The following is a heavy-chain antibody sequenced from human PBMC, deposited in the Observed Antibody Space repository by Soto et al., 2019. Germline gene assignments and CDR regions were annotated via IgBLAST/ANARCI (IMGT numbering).Heavy chain of an antibody. Sequence: GASVKVCKASGYTSTSYGISWVRQAPGQGLEWMGWISAYNGNTNYAQKLQGRVTMATDTSTSTAYMELRSLSFDDTAVYYCASSSARMDAFDIWGQGTMVTVSS. J-gene: IGHJ3*02. CDR1: GYTSTSYG. V-gene: IGHV1-18*01. CDR3: ASSSARMDAFDI. D-gene: IGHD6-6*01. CDR2: ISAYNGNT.